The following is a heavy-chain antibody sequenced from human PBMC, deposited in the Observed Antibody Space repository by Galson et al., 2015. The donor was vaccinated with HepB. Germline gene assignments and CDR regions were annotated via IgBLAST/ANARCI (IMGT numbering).Heavy chain of an antibody. CDR1: GFTFSDYF. D-gene: IGHD1-26*01. Sequence: SLRLSCAASGFTFSDYFIDWVRRAPVKGLEWVGRIRNKVRSYTTDHAASVKDRFTISRDDSKNSVYLQMNSLETEDTAVYYCVRDFRWSYDYWGQGTLVTVSS. CDR2: IRNKVRSYTT. J-gene: IGHJ4*02. CDR3: VRDFRWSYDY. V-gene: IGHV3-72*01.